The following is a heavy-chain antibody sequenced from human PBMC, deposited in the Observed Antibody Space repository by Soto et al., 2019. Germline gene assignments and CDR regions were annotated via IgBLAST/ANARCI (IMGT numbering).Heavy chain of an antibody. D-gene: IGHD3-3*01. CDR2: INSGGSTT. CDR3: VRDTSPHDEDSDSWYDALDI. J-gene: IGHJ3*02. V-gene: IGHV3-74*01. Sequence: PGESLKISCAAPGFTFSTHWMHWVRQAPGKGLVWVSRINSGGSTTNYADSVKGRFSISRDNPNNSLFLQMNNLRAEDTAVYYCVRDTSPHDEDSDSWYDALDIWGQGTMVTVSS. CDR1: GFTFSTHW.